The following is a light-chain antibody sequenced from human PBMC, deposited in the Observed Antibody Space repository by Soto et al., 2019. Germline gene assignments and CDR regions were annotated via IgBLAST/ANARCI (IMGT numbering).Light chain of an antibody. CDR3: CSYAGIYV. J-gene: IGLJ1*01. Sequence: QSALTQPASVSGSPGQSITISCTGTSSDVGNYKYVSWYQQHPGKAPKLMIYEVSNRPSGVSNRFSGSKSGTTASLTISGLQAEDEADYYCCSYAGIYVFGSGTKLTVL. CDR1: SSDVGNYKY. V-gene: IGLV2-23*02. CDR2: EVS.